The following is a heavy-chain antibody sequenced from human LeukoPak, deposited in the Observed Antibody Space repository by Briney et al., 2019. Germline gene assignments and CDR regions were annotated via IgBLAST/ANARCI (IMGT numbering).Heavy chain of an antibody. Sequence: ASVKVSCKASGYTFTSYGISWVRQAPGQGLEWMGWISTYNGKTNYTQNLQGRVTMTTDTSTSTAYMELRSLRSDDTAVYYCARDSSSDSYYDSSGYYCDYWGQGTLVTVSS. J-gene: IGHJ4*02. CDR3: ARDSSSDSYYDSSGYYCDY. CDR2: ISTYNGKT. V-gene: IGHV1-18*01. D-gene: IGHD3-22*01. CDR1: GYTFTSYG.